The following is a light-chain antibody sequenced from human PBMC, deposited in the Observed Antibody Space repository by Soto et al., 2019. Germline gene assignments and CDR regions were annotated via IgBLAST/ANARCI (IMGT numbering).Light chain of an antibody. CDR2: AAS. J-gene: IGKJ2*01. CDR3: QQLNSYPPT. CDR1: QGISSY. V-gene: IGKV1-9*01. Sequence: IQLTQSPSSLSASVGDRVTITCRASQGISSYLAWYQQKPGKAPKFLIYAASTLQRGVPSRLSGSGSGTDFTLTISSLQPEGFATYFCQQLNSYPPTFGQGTELEIK.